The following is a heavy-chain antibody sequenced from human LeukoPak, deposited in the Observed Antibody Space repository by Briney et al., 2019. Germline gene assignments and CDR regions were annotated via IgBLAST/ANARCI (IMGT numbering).Heavy chain of an antibody. Sequence: GGSLRLSCAASGFTFSSYDMSWVRQAPGKGLEWVSAISSSDGTTYYADPVKGRFTISRDTSRNTLYLQMNSLRAEDTAVYYCAKDRGLLSWFGELLHFFDHWGQGTLVTVSP. CDR3: AKDRGLLSWFGELLHFFDH. CDR1: GFTFSSYD. J-gene: IGHJ4*02. D-gene: IGHD3-10*01. CDR2: ISSSDGTT. V-gene: IGHV3-23*01.